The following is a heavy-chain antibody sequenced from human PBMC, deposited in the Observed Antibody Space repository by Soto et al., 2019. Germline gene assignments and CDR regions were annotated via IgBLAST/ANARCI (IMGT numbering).Heavy chain of an antibody. Sequence: PGGSLRLSCAASGFKFGSYAMSWVRQAPGKGLEWVSGISGSGGTTYYADSVKGRFTISRDNSKNTLYLQMNSLRVEDTALYYCAKAPGTTGWFDPWGQGTLVTVSS. CDR2: ISGSGGTT. J-gene: IGHJ5*02. CDR3: AKAPGTTGWFDP. CDR1: GFKFGSYA. D-gene: IGHD1-7*01. V-gene: IGHV3-23*01.